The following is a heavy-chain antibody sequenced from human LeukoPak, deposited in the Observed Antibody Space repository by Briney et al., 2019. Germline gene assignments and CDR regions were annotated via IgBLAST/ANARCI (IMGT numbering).Heavy chain of an antibody. CDR3: ARVAFDRSYY. CDR1: GGSSSSSNDY. V-gene: IGHV4-39*01. CDR2: IYYSGTT. J-gene: IGHJ4*02. Sequence: PSETLSLTCAVSGGSSSSSNDYGDWSRQPPGKGLEWIGSIYYSGTTYYNPSLKSRVPVSMDTSKKKFSLKVSSVTAAHTAVYYCARVAFDRSYYWGQGILVTVSS. D-gene: IGHD3-9*01.